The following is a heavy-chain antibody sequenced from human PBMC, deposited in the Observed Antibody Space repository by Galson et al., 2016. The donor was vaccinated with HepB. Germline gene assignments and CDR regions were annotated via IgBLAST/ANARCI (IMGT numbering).Heavy chain of an antibody. Sequence: SVKVSCKASGYRFTSYAIHWVRQAPGQGLEWIGWIHAGADDTKYSQRFQGRVTITRDTSASTVYMDLKTLRSEDTAVYYCVRGPNYGIRSDFLDHWGQGTVVTVSS. CDR1: GYRFTSYA. CDR2: IHAGADDT. J-gene: IGHJ4*02. V-gene: IGHV1-3*01. CDR3: VRGPNYGIRSDFLDH. D-gene: IGHD3-9*01.